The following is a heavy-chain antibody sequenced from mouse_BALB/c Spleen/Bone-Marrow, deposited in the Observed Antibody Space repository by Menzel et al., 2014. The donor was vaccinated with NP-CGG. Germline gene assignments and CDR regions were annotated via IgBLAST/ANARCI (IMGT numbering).Heavy chain of an antibody. D-gene: IGHD4-1*01. CDR3: ARWEYYAMDY. J-gene: IGHJ4*01. CDR1: GFNIKDTY. CDR2: IDPANGNT. Sequence: VQLQQPGAELVKPGASVKLSCTASGFNIKDTYMHWVKQRPEQGLEWIGRIDPANGNTKYDPKFQGKATKTADTSSNTVYLQLSSLTSEDTAVYYCARWEYYAMDYWGQGTSVTVSS. V-gene: IGHV14-3*02.